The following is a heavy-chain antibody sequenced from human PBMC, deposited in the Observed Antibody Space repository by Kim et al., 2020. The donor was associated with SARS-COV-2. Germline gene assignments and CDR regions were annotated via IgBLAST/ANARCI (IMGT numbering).Heavy chain of an antibody. CDR3: ATERSDYGGPYFDY. J-gene: IGHJ4*02. V-gene: IGHV4-39*07. D-gene: IGHD4-17*01. Sequence: SETLSLTCTVSGGSISSSSYYWGWIRQPPGKGLEWIGSIYYSGSTYYNPSLKSRVTISVDTSKNQFSLKLSSVTAADTAVYYCATERSDYGGPYFDYWGQGTLVTVSA. CDR1: GGSISSSSYY. CDR2: IYYSGST.